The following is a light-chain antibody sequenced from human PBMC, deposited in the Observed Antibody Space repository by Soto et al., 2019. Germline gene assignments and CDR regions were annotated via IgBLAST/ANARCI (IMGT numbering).Light chain of an antibody. J-gene: IGKJ5*01. Sequence: DIQMTQSPSSLSASVGDRVTITCRAGQSIGIYLNWYQEKPGRVPKLLIHTTSSLLSGVPSRFSGSGSGTDFTLTIICLQPEDFATYYCQLYYTTPTFVQGTRLELK. CDR1: QSIGIY. CDR2: TTS. CDR3: QLYYTTPT. V-gene: IGKV1-39*01.